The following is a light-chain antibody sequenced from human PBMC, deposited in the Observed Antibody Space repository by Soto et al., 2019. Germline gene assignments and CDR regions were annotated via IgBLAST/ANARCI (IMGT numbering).Light chain of an antibody. Sequence: QSALTQPASLSGSPGQSITISCTGTSSDIGAYDYVSWFQQHPGKAPKLMISEVNNRPSGVSNRFSGSKSGNTAYLTISGLQVEDEAEYYCGTWDTSLSAVVIGGGTKLTVL. V-gene: IGLV2-14*01. J-gene: IGLJ2*01. CDR1: SSDIGAYDY. CDR2: EVN. CDR3: GTWDTSLSAVV.